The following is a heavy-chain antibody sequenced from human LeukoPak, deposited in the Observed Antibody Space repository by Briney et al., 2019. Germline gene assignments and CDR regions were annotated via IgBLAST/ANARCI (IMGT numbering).Heavy chain of an antibody. J-gene: IGHJ3*02. CDR3: ARDIAVAPRDAFDI. D-gene: IGHD6-19*01. CDR2: IRQDGSEK. V-gene: IGHV3-7*04. Sequence: GGSLRLSCAASGFTFSTYGMSWVRQAPGKGLEWVANIRQDGSEKYYVDSVRGRFTISRDNARNSLFLHMNSLKAEDTAVYYCARDIAVAPRDAFDIWGQGTMVTVSS. CDR1: GFTFSTYG.